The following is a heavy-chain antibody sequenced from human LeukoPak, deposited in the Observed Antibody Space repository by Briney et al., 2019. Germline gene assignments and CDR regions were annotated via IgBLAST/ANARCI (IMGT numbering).Heavy chain of an antibody. CDR3: ARDPTPTPPFGGVIAPSYMDV. D-gene: IGHD3-16*02. CDR1: GFTFSSYT. Sequence: GGSLRLSCAASGFTFSSYTMNWVRQAPGKGLEWVSSISSSSSYIYYADSVKGRFTISRDNAKNSLYLQMNSLRAEDTAVYYCARDPTPTPPFGGVIAPSYMDVWGKGTTVTISS. V-gene: IGHV3-21*01. J-gene: IGHJ6*03. CDR2: ISSSSSYI.